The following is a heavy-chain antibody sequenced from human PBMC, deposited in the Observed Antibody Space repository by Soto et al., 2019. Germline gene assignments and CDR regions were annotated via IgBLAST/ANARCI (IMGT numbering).Heavy chain of an antibody. CDR3: AGLGGYCSGGSCLYYYYYYGMDV. V-gene: IGHV1-8*01. D-gene: IGHD2-15*01. Sequence: ASVKVSCKASGYTFTSYDINWVRQATGQGLEWMGWMNPNSGNTGYAQKFQGRVTMTRNTSISTAYMELSSLRSEDTAVYYCAGLGGYCSGGSCLYYYYYYGMDVWGQGTTVTVSS. CDR2: MNPNSGNT. CDR1: GYTFTSYD. J-gene: IGHJ6*02.